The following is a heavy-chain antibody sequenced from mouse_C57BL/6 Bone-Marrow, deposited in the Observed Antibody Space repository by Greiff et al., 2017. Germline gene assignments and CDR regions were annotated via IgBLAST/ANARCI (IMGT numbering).Heavy chain of an antibody. V-gene: IGHV1-26*01. CDR3: ARSGYYGSSLYYFDY. D-gene: IGHD1-1*01. J-gene: IGHJ2*01. CDR2: INPNNGGT. CDR1: GYTFTDYY. Sequence: VQLQQSGPELVKPGASVKISCKASGYTFTDYYMNWVKQSHGKSLEWIGDINPNNGGTSYNQKFKGKATLTVDKSSSTAYMELRSLTSEDSAVYYCARSGYYGSSLYYFDYWGQGTTLTVSS.